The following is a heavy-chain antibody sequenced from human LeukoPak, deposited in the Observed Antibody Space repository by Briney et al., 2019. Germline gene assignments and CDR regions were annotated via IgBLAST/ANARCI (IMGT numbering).Heavy chain of an antibody. Sequence: SHTLSFTASGFTFRNECRTWVPQAPEKELEWVANIKQDGSEKYYVDSVKGRFTISRDNAKNSLYLQMNSLRAEDTAVYYCARDSSGWYYFDYWGQGTLVTVSS. CDR1: GFTFRNEC. D-gene: IGHD6-19*01. CDR2: IKQDGSEK. V-gene: IGHV3-7*01. J-gene: IGHJ4*02. CDR3: ARDSSGWYYFDY.